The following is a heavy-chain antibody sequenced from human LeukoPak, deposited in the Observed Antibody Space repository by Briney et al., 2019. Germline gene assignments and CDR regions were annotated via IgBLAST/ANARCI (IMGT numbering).Heavy chain of an antibody. Sequence: GGSLRLSCAASGFTFSSYAMIWARHAPGRGLEWVSAISDSGGSTYYADSVKPRFTLPRDNSKNTLYLQMNSLRAEDTAVYYCAKDPRRIDPAPYWGQGTLVTVSS. D-gene: IGHD2-15*01. CDR2: ISDSGGST. J-gene: IGHJ4*02. V-gene: IGHV3-23*01. CDR3: AKDPRRIDPAPY. CDR1: GFTFSSYA.